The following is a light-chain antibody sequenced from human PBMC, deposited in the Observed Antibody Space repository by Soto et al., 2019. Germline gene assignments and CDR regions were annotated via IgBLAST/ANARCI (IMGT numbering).Light chain of an antibody. J-gene: IGKJ1*01. CDR2: DAS. V-gene: IGKV3-11*01. CDR3: HQRTNCPRT. CDR1: QSVSSY. Sequence: EIVLTQSPATLSLSPGERATLSCRASQSVSSYFAWYQQKPGQAPRLLIYDASNRATGIPARFSGSGSGTTFPPTTRSLEPEDFAVYYGHQRTNCPRTFGQGPKGE.